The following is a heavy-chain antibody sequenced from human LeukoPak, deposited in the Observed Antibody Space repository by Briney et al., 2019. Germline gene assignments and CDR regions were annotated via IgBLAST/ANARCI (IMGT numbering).Heavy chain of an antibody. Sequence: GGSLRLSCAASGFTFSSFAMHWVRQAPGKGLEWVSSINNSGGSTYYADSVKGRFAISRDNPKNTLYLQMNSLRAEDTAVYYCAKIGGNVVYWGQGTLVTVSS. CDR2: INNSGGST. J-gene: IGHJ4*02. V-gene: IGHV3-23*01. CDR3: AKIGGNVVY. CDR1: GFTFSSFA. D-gene: IGHD4-23*01.